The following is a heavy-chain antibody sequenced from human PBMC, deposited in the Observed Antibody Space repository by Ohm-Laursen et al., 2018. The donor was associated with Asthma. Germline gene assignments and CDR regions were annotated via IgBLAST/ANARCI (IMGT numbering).Heavy chain of an antibody. J-gene: IGHJ4*02. CDR1: GFTFSSYG. Sequence: SLRLSCAASGFTFSSYGMHRVRQAPGKGLEWVAVISYDGSNKYYADSVKGRFTISRDNSKNTLYLQMNSLRAEDTAVYYCAKDGETGTFSDWGQGTLVTVSS. D-gene: IGHD1-7*01. CDR3: AKDGETGTFSD. CDR2: ISYDGSNK. V-gene: IGHV3-30*18.